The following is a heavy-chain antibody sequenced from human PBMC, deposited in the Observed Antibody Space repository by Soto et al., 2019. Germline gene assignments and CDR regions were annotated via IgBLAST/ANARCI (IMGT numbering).Heavy chain of an antibody. J-gene: IGHJ4*02. Sequence: VQLVESGGGLVQPGGPLRLSCAASGFAVSSNYMSWVRQAPGKGLEWVSIFYSGGDTYYADSVKGRFTISRDNSKNTLYLQMNSLTDGDTAVHYCAGSSRWPYYFEYWGQGTLVTVSS. CDR1: GFAVSSNY. D-gene: IGHD6-13*01. CDR3: AGSSRWPYYFEY. CDR2: FYSGGDT. V-gene: IGHV3-66*01.